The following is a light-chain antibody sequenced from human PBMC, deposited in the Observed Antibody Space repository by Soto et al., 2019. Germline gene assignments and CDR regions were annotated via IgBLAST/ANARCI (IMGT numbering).Light chain of an antibody. Sequence: IQLTQSPSSQSASVRDRVTITFPASQGINTFLAWYQQKAGKAPKLLIYAASTLQSGVPSRFSGSGSGTDFTLTISSLQPEDFATYYCQQSYSTPPGTFGQGTKVDI. CDR2: AAS. CDR3: QQSYSTPPGT. CDR1: QGINTF. J-gene: IGKJ1*01. V-gene: IGKV1-39*01.